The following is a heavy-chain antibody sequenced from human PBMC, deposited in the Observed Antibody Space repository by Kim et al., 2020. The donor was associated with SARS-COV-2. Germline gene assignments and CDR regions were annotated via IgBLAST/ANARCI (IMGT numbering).Heavy chain of an antibody. CDR3: ARDGAKSSWPLDY. CDR1: GDSVSSNSAA. CDR2: TYYRSKWYN. Sequence: SQTPSLTCAISGDSVSSNSAAWNWIRQSPSRGLEWLGRTYYRSKWYNDYAVSVKSRITINPDTSKIQFSLQLNSVTPEDTAVYYCARDGAKSSWPLDYWGQGTLVTVSS. J-gene: IGHJ4*02. V-gene: IGHV6-1*01. D-gene: IGHD6-13*01.